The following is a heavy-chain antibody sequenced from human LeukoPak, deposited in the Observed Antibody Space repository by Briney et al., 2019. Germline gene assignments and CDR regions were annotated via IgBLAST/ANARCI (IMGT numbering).Heavy chain of an antibody. CDR1: ADSLSSGGHY. J-gene: IGHJ4*02. CDR3: ARGGNRFGGFYFDY. V-gene: IGHV4-31*03. CDR2: IHNSGRS. D-gene: IGHD3-10*01. Sequence: SETLSLTCTVSADSLSSGGHYWAWIRQFPGKGLESIGFIHNSGRSRQNTSLKDRVAISVDTSRKQFALKLSSVTAADKGMYYCARGGNRFGGFYFDYWGQGIQVIVSS.